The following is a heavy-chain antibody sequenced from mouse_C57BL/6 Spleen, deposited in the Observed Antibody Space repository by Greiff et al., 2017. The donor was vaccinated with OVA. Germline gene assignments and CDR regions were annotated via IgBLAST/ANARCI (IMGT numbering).Heavy chain of an antibody. D-gene: IGHD1-1*01. J-gene: IGHJ1*03. Sequence: QVQLQQSGAELVRPGASVTLSCKASGYTFTDYEMHWVKQTPVHGLEWIGAIDPETGGTAYNQKFKGKAILTADKSSSTAYMELRSLTSEYSAVYYCTRMGYYCSSWNFDVWGTGTTVTVSS. CDR3: TRMGYYCSSWNFDV. CDR2: IDPETGGT. CDR1: GYTFTDYE. V-gene: IGHV1-15*01.